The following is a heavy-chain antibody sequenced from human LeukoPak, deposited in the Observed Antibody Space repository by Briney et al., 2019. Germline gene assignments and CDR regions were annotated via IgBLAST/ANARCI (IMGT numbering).Heavy chain of an antibody. D-gene: IGHD2-2*01. CDR1: GGSFSGYY. Sequence: PSETLSLTCAVDGGSFSGYYWSWVRQPPGKGQEWIGEINHSGSTNYNPSLKSRVTISVDTSKNQFSLKLSSVTAADTAVYYCARGPTRYCSSTSCKKGAFDYWGQGTLVTVSS. CDR3: ARGPTRYCSSTSCKKGAFDY. V-gene: IGHV4-34*01. CDR2: INHSGST. J-gene: IGHJ4*02.